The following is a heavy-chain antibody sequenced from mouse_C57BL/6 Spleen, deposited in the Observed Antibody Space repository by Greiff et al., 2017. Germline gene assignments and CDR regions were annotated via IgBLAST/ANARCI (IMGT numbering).Heavy chain of an antibody. CDR3: ARKVSYYFDY. Sequence: QVHVKQSGAELVKPGASVKISCKASGYAFSSYWMNWVKQRPGKGLEWIGQIYPGDGDTNYNGKFKGKATLTADKSSSTAYMQLSSLTSEDSAVYFCARKVSYYFDYWGQGTTLTVSS. CDR1: GYAFSSYW. CDR2: IYPGDGDT. D-gene: IGHD6-2*01. V-gene: IGHV1-80*01. J-gene: IGHJ2*01.